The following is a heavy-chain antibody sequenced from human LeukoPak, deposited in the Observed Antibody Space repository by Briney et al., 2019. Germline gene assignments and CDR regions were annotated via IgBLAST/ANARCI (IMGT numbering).Heavy chain of an antibody. CDR3: ARDPTLGYCSGGSCYLRNY. Sequence: SETLSLTCTVSGGSISSYYWNWIRQPAGKGLEWIGRIYASGNTNYNPSLKSRVTMSVDTSKNQYSLKLSSVTAADTAMYYCARDPTLGYCSGGSCYLRNYWGQGTLVTVSS. CDR2: IYASGNT. J-gene: IGHJ4*02. D-gene: IGHD2-15*01. V-gene: IGHV4-4*07. CDR1: GGSISSYY.